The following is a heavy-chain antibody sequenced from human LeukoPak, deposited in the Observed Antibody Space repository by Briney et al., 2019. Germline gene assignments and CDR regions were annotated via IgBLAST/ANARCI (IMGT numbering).Heavy chain of an antibody. CDR1: GLTVSSNY. D-gene: IGHD5-18*01. CDR3: ARDRYSYGFDY. Sequence: GGSLRPSCAASGLTVSSNYMNWVRQAPGKGLEWVSVIYRGGSTYYADSVKGRFTISRDNSKNTLYLQMNSLRAEDTAVYYCARDRYSYGFDYWGQGTLVTVSS. V-gene: IGHV3-66*01. J-gene: IGHJ4*02. CDR2: IYRGGST.